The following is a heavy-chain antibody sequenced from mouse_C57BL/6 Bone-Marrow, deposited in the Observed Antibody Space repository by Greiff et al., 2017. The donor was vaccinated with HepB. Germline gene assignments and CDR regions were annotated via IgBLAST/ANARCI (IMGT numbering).Heavy chain of an antibody. D-gene: IGHD2-2*01. CDR3: ARWGDDDGFAY. CDR1: GYTFTSYW. Sequence: QVQLQQPGAELVKPGASVKLSCKASGYTFTSYWMHWVKQRPGQGLEWIGYINPSSGYTKYNQKFKDKATLTADKSSSTAYMQLSSLTYEDSAVYDCARWGDDDGFAYWGQGTLVTFSA. V-gene: IGHV1-7*01. CDR2: INPSSGYT. J-gene: IGHJ3*01.